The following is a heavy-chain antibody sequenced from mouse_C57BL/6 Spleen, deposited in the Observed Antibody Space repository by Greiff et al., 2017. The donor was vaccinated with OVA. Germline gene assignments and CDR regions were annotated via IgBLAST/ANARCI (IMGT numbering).Heavy chain of an antibody. J-gene: IGHJ2*01. CDR3: AREGAWDYYGRFDY. D-gene: IGHD1-1*01. CDR2: IYPGSGST. Sequence: VQLQQPGAELVKPGASVKMSCKASGYTFTSYWITWVKQRPGQGLEWIGDIYPGSGSTNYNEKFKSKATLTVDTSSSTAYMQLSSLTSEDSAVYYCAREGAWDYYGRFDYWGQGTTLTVSS. CDR1: GYTFTSYW. V-gene: IGHV1-55*01.